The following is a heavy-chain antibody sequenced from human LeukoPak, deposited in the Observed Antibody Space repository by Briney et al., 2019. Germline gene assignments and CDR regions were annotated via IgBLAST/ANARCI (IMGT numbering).Heavy chain of an antibody. CDR1: GFTFSSYA. CDR2: ISGSGGST. D-gene: IGHD1-26*01. CDR3: ASDGSSISAQADYYYYYGMDV. V-gene: IGHV3-23*01. Sequence: AGGSLRLSCAASGFTFSSYAMSWVRQAPGKGLEWVSAISGSGGSTYYADSVKGRFTISRDNSKNTLYLQMNSLRAENTAVYYCASDGSSISAQADYYYYYGMDVWGQGTTVTVSS. J-gene: IGHJ6*02.